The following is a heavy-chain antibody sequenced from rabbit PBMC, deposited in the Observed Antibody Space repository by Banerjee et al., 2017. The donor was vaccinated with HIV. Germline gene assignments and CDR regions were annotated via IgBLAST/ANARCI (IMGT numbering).Heavy chain of an antibody. D-gene: IGHD3-1*01. CDR3: ARLWADTRGNLNL. J-gene: IGHJ4*01. CDR1: GFSFSSGYY. CDR2: IGVGSGST. V-gene: IGHV1S40*01. Sequence: QSLEESGGDLVKPGASLTLTCTASGFSFSSGYYMCWVRQAPGKGLEWIACIGVGSGSTYYASWAKGRFTISKTSSTTVTLQMTSLTAADTATYFCARLWADTRGNLNLWGPGTLVTV.